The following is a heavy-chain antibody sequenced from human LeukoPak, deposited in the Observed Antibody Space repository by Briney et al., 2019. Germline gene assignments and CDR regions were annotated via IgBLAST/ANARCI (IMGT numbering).Heavy chain of an antibody. CDR2: VYYSGST. J-gene: IGHJ3*02. Sequence: SETLSLTCTVSGGSISYYYWSWIRQPPGKGLEWIGYVYYSGSTSYNPSLKSRVTISLDTSKHQLSLKLNSVTAADTAVYYCARHAYCGGDCFGGAFEIWGQGTMVTVSS. CDR1: GGSISYYY. V-gene: IGHV4-59*08. CDR3: ARHAYCGGDCFGGAFEI. D-gene: IGHD2-21*02.